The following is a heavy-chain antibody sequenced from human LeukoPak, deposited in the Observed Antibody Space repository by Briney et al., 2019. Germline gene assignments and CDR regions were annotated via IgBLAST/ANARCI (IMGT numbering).Heavy chain of an antibody. CDR3: ARVRVATIFDY. D-gene: IGHD5-12*01. J-gene: IGHJ4*02. CDR2: ISSSAGTI. Sequence: GGSLRLSCAASGFTFSSYEMNWVRQAPGKGLEWVSYISSSAGTIYYADSVKGRFTISRDNAENSLYLQMNSLRAEDTAVYYCARVRVATIFDYWGQGTLVTVSS. V-gene: IGHV3-48*03. CDR1: GFTFSSYE.